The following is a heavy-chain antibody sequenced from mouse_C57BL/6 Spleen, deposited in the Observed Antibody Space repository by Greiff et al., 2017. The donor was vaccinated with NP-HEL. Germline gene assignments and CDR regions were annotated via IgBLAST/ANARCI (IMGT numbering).Heavy chain of an antibody. V-gene: IGHV1-22*01. CDR2: INPNNGGT. D-gene: IGHD4-1*01. Sequence: EVQLQQSGPELVKPGASVKMSCKASGYTFTDYNMHWVKQSHGKSLEWIGYINPNNGGTSYNQKFKGKATLTVNKSSSTAYMELRSLTSEDSAVYYCAKTLLKRGREYWYFDVWGTGTTVTVSS. CDR1: GYTFTDYN. CDR3: AKTLLKRGREYWYFDV. J-gene: IGHJ1*03.